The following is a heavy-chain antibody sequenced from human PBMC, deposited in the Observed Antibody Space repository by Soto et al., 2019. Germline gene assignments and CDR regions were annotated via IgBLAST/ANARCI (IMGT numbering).Heavy chain of an antibody. Sequence: EVQVLESGGGVVKPGGSLKLSCVTSGFNFNNYAMSWVRQAPGKGLQWVSSISETGDTSYYTDSARGRFTISRDNSKNTLSLQMNSLRAEDTALYYCTKGYTYSGNHDGPDGMDVWGQGTTVAVSS. D-gene: IGHD1-26*01. CDR3: TKGYTYSGNHDGPDGMDV. J-gene: IGHJ6*02. CDR2: ISETGDTS. V-gene: IGHV3-23*01. CDR1: GFNFNNYA.